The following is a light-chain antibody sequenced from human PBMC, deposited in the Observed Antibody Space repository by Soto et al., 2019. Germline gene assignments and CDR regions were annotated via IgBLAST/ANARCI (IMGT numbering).Light chain of an antibody. J-gene: IGKJ1*01. CDR1: QSISNY. Sequence: DIQITQSPSSLSASVGDRVTITCRASQSISNYLNWYQQKPGKAPKLLMYAASSLQSGVPSRFGGSGSGTDFTLTISSLQPEDFATYYCQQSYSTPRTFDQGTKVEIK. V-gene: IGKV1-39*01. CDR2: AAS. CDR3: QQSYSTPRT.